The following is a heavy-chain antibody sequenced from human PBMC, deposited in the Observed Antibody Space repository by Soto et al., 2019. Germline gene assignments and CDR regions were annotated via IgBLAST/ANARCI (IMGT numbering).Heavy chain of an antibody. Sequence: SETLSLTCTVSGDSVSSGHQFWTWIRQPPGKGLEWIGSIYYSGSTYYNPSLKSRVTISVDTSKNQFSLKLSSVTAADTAVYYCSGSLIYYYYGMDVWGQGTTVTVSS. CDR3: SGSLIYYYYGMDV. CDR1: GDSVSSGHQF. D-gene: IGHD3-10*01. J-gene: IGHJ6*02. CDR2: IYYSGST. V-gene: IGHV4-39*01.